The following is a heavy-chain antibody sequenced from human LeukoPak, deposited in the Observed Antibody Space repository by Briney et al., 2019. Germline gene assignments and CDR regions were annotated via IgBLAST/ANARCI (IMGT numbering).Heavy chain of an antibody. J-gene: IGHJ4*02. CDR2: IYHSGST. Sequence: SETLSLTCAVYGGSFSGYYWSWIRQPPGKGLEWIGYIYHSGSTYYNPSLKSRVTISVDRSKNQFSLKLSSVTAADTAVYYCAREEAEGSAGDYWGQGTLVTVSS. CDR3: AREEAEGSAGDY. V-gene: IGHV4-34*01. CDR1: GGSFSGYY. D-gene: IGHD3-10*01.